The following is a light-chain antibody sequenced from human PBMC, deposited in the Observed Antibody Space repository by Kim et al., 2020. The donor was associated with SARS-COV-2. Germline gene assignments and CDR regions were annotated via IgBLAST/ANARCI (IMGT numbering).Light chain of an antibody. J-gene: IGKJ1*01. Sequence: SLSPGERAPPSGRASQSVSNQLGWYQQKPGQAPRLLIYDASNRATGIPARFSGSGSGTDFTLTISSLEPEDFAIYYCQQRNSYVTFGQGTKVDIK. V-gene: IGKV3-11*01. CDR1: QSVSNQ. CDR2: DAS. CDR3: QQRNSYVT.